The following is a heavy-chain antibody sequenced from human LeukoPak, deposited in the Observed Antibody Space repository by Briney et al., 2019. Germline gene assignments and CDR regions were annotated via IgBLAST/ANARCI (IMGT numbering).Heavy chain of an antibody. Sequence: GSLRLSCVASGLTFSDYYMSWIRQAPGKGLEWVSYIGSTIYYADSVKGRFTISRDNAKNSLYLQMNSLRAEDTAVYYCARDRGIVGTTGYYYMDVWGKGTTVTVSS. CDR1: GLTFSDYY. D-gene: IGHD1/OR15-1a*01. V-gene: IGHV3-11*04. CDR3: ARDRGIVGTTGYYYMDV. J-gene: IGHJ6*03. CDR2: IGSTI.